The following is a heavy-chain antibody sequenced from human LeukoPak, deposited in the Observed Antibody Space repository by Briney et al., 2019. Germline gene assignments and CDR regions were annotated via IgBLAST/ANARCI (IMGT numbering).Heavy chain of an antibody. J-gene: IGHJ3*02. CDR1: GGSFSGYY. Sequence: PSETLSLTCAVYGGSFSGYYWSWIRQPPGKGLEWIGEINHSGSTNYNPSLKSRVTISVDTSKNQFSLKLSSVTAADTAVYYCARGSMRSAFDIWGQGTMVTVSS. CDR2: INHSGST. V-gene: IGHV4-34*01. CDR3: ARGSMRSAFDI.